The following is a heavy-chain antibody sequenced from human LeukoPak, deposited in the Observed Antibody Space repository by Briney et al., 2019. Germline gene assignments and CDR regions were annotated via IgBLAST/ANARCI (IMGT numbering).Heavy chain of an antibody. Sequence: GGSLRLSCAASGFTFSSYGTHWVRQAPGKGLEWVALIWYDGSNKYYTDSVKGRLTISRDNSKNTLYLQMNSLRAEDTAIYYCAREGPRGNSQFDYWGQGTLVTVSS. CDR1: GFTFSSYG. CDR2: IWYDGSNK. V-gene: IGHV3-33*01. CDR3: AREGPRGNSQFDY. D-gene: IGHD2/OR15-2a*01. J-gene: IGHJ4*02.